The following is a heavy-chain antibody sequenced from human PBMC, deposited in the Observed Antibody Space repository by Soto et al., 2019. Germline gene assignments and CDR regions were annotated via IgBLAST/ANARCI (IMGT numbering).Heavy chain of an antibody. CDR3: ARDDRLQYPERNYYYGMDV. V-gene: IGHV4-31*03. Sequence: QVQLQESGPGLVKPSQTLSLTCTVSGGSISSGGYYWSWIRQHPGKGLEWIGYIYYSGSTYYNPSLKSRVTISIETSKNQFSLKLSSVTAADTAVYYCARDDRLQYPERNYYYGMDVCGQGTTVTVAS. CDR1: GGSISSGGYY. D-gene: IGHD4-4*01. J-gene: IGHJ6*02. CDR2: IYYSGST.